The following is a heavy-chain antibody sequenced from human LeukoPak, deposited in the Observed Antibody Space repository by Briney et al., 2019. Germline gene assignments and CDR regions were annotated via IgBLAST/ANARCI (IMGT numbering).Heavy chain of an antibody. V-gene: IGHV3-23*01. CDR1: GFTFSSYA. D-gene: IGHD3-22*01. CDR2: ISGSGDNT. CDR3: AKGSYYDSSGSFYFDY. Sequence: GGSLRLSCAASGFTFSSYAMSWVRQAPGRGLEWVSGISGSGDNTYYADSVKGRFTISRDNSKNTLYVQVNSLGTEDTAEYYCAKGSYYDSSGSFYFDYWGQGTLVTVSS. J-gene: IGHJ4*02.